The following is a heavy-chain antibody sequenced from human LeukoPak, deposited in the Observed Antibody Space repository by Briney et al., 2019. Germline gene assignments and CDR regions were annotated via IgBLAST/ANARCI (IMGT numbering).Heavy chain of an antibody. Sequence: ASVKVSCKASGYVFTSYFMHWVRQAPGQGLEWMGLINPSGGSTRYAQKFQGRVTMTRDMSTSTVYMELSSLRSDDTAVYYCARGVYSWDDAFDIWGQGTMVTVSS. CDR1: GYVFTSYF. D-gene: IGHD1-26*01. V-gene: IGHV1-46*01. CDR3: ARGVYSWDDAFDI. CDR2: INPSGGST. J-gene: IGHJ3*02.